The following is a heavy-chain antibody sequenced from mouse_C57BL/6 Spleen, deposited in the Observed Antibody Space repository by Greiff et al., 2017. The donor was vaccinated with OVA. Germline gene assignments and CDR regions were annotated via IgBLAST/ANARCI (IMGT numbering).Heavy chain of an antibody. V-gene: IGHV5-17*01. CDR2: ISSGSSTI. D-gene: IGHD2-3*01. Sequence: EVQLQESGGGLVKPGGSLKLSCAASGFTFSDYGMHWVRQAPEKGLEWVAYISSGSSTIYYADTVKGRFTISRDNAKNTLFLQMTSLRSEDTAMYYCARPDGYYDYFDYWGQGTTLTVSS. CDR3: ARPDGYYDYFDY. J-gene: IGHJ2*01. CDR1: GFTFSDYG.